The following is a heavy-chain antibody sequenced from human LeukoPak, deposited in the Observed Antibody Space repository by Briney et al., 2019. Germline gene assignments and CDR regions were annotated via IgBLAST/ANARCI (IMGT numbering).Heavy chain of an antibody. Sequence: PSETLSLTCNVSGDSISNYYWTWIRQPPGKGLEWIGYIYYSGSTNYNPSLKSRVTISLDTSKNQFSLKVSSVTAADTAVYYCARGHGYSGHALAYWGQGTLVTVSS. D-gene: IGHD5-12*01. J-gene: IGHJ4*02. CDR2: IYYSGST. V-gene: IGHV4-59*01. CDR1: GDSISNYY. CDR3: ARGHGYSGHALAY.